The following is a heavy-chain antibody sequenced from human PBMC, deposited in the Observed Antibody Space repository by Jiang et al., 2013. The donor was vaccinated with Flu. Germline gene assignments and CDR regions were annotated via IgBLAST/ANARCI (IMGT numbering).Heavy chain of an antibody. CDR2: IYYSGST. D-gene: IGHD5-18*01. CDR3: ARRFAYSYDLMAFDY. J-gene: IGHJ4*02. CDR1: GGSISSSSYY. V-gene: IGHV4-39*01. Sequence: GLVKPSETLSLTCTVSGGSISSSSYYWGWIRQPPGKGLEWIGSIYYSGSTYYNPSLKSRVTISVDTSKNQFSLKLSSVTAADTAVYYCARRFAYSYDLMAFDYWGQGTLVTVSS.